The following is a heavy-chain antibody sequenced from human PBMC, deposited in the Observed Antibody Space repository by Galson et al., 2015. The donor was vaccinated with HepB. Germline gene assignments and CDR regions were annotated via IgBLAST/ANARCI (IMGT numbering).Heavy chain of an antibody. CDR3: AYSSSTHILYYYYYGMDV. CDR2: IIPIFGTA. CDR1: GGTFSSYA. Sequence: SVKVSCKASGGTFSSYAISWVRQAPGQGLEWMGGIIPIFGTANYAQKFQGRVTITADESTSTAYMELSSLRSEDTAVYYCAYSSSTHILYYYYYGMDVWGQGTTVTVSS. J-gene: IGHJ6*02. D-gene: IGHD6-6*01. V-gene: IGHV1-69*13.